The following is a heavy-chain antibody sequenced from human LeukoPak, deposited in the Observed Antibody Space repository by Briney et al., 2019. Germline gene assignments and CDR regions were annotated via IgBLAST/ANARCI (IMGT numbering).Heavy chain of an antibody. D-gene: IGHD5-18*01. CDR1: GFTFGDHA. V-gene: IGHV3-49*04. CDR2: IRCKAYRGTT. Sequence: PGRSLRLSCTGSGFTFGDHAMSWVRQAPGKGLEWVGFIRCKAYRGTTEYAASVKGRFSISRDDSASIAYLQMNSLKTEDTAVYYCARGPIQLWNHNAMDVWGQGTTVTVSS. J-gene: IGHJ6*02. CDR3: ARGPIQLWNHNAMDV.